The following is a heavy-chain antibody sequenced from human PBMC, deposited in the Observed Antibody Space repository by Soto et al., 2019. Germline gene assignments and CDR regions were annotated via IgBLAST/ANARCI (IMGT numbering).Heavy chain of an antibody. V-gene: IGHV3-30-3*01. CDR3: ARDSGPSEWFGELLSDDASDI. J-gene: IGHJ3*02. Sequence: QVQLVESGGGVVQPGRSLRLSCAASGFTFSSYAMHWVRQAPGKGLEWVAVISYDGSNKYYADSVKGRFTISRDNSKNTLYLQMNSLRAEDTAVYYCARDSGPSEWFGELLSDDASDIWGQGTMVTVSS. CDR2: ISYDGSNK. CDR1: GFTFSSYA. D-gene: IGHD3-10*01.